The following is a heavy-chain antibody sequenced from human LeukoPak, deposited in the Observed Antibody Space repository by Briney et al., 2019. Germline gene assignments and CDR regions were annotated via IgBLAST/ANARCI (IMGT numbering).Heavy chain of an antibody. Sequence: GGSLRLSCAASGFTFSSYSMNWVRQAPGKGLEWVSSISSSSSYIYYADSVKGRFTISRDNAKNSLYLQMNSLRAEDTAVYYCARDLLAGHVDYGDFDAFDIWGQGTMVTVSS. CDR1: GFTFSSYS. D-gene: IGHD4-17*01. J-gene: IGHJ3*02. V-gene: IGHV3-21*01. CDR2: ISSSSSYI. CDR3: ARDLLAGHVDYGDFDAFDI.